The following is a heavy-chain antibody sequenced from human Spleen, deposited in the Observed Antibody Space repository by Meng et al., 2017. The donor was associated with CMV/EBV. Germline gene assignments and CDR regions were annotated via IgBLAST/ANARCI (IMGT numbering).Heavy chain of an antibody. CDR2: IKQDGSEK. CDR3: ARDGGSVAGTPVDY. Sequence: SGFTFSSDWLSWVRQAPGKGLEWVANIKQDGSEKYYVDSVKGRFTISRDNAKNSLYLQMNSLRAEDTAVYYCARDGGSVAGTPVDYWGQGTLVTVSS. J-gene: IGHJ4*02. CDR1: GFTFSSDW. D-gene: IGHD6-19*01. V-gene: IGHV3-7*01.